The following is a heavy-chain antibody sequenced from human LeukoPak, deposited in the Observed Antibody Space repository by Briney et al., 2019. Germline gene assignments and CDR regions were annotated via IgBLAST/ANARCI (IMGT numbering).Heavy chain of an antibody. V-gene: IGHV4-39*07. CDR2: KIYSGST. CDR1: GDSISSSSYY. CDR3: ATDRDYYDSSGYYGRLYYFDY. Sequence: SETLSLTCTVSGDSISSSSYYLGWIRQSPGKGLEWIGSKIYSGSTYYNPSLKSRVTISVDTSKNQFSLKLTSVTAADTAVYYCATDRDYYDSSGYYGRLYYFDYWGQGTLVTVSS. J-gene: IGHJ4*02. D-gene: IGHD3-22*01.